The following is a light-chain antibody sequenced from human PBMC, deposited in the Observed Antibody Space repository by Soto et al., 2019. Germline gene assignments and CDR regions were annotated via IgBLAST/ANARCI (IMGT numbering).Light chain of an antibody. Sequence: EIVLTQSPATLSLSPGERATLSCRASQRVSKYIAWYQQTPGQAPRLLIYDTSDRATGIPARFSGSGSGTDFTLTISSLEPEDFADYYCQQRSNWPSYTFGQGTKLEIK. CDR2: DTS. J-gene: IGKJ2*01. CDR3: QQRSNWPSYT. CDR1: QRVSKY. V-gene: IGKV3-11*01.